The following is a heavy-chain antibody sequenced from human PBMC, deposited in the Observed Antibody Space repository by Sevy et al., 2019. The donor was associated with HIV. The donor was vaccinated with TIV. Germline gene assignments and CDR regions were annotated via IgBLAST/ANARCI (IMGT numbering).Heavy chain of an antibody. V-gene: IGHV3-49*04. D-gene: IGHD2-21*02. Sequence: GGSLRLSCTASGFTFGDYAMSWVRQAPGKGLEWVGFIRSKAYGGTTEDAASVKGRFTISRDDSKSIAYLQMNSLKTEDTAVYYCTRYCGGDCSYYYYYGMDVWGQGTTVTVSS. J-gene: IGHJ6*02. CDR3: TRYCGGDCSYYYYYGMDV. CDR1: GFTFGDYA. CDR2: IRSKAYGGTT.